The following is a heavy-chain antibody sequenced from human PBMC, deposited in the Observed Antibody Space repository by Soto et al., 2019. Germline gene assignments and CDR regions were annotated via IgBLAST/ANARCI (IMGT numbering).Heavy chain of an antibody. Sequence: PGGSLRLSCAASGFTFSSYGMHWVRQAPGKGLEWVTVIWYDGSNKYYADSVKGRFTISRDNSKNTLYLQMNSLRAEDTAVYYCARVREGITYYYDSSPGGAFDIWGQETMVTVSS. CDR1: GFTFSSYG. CDR3: ARVREGITYYYDSSPGGAFDI. CDR2: IWYDGSNK. V-gene: IGHV3-33*01. D-gene: IGHD3-22*01. J-gene: IGHJ3*02.